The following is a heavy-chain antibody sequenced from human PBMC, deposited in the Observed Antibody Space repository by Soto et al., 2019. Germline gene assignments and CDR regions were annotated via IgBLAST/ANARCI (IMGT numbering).Heavy chain of an antibody. J-gene: IGHJ5*02. CDR3: ALQNKVFTLFGVVIPWFDP. CDR2: IDPSDSYT. V-gene: IGHV5-10-1*01. CDR1: GDSCASYW. D-gene: IGHD3-3*01. Sequence: RVWWRGAGDSCASYWGSWVSQMTGKGLEWMGRIDPSDSYTNYSPSFQGHVTISADKSISTAYLQWSSLKASDTAMYYCALQNKVFTLFGVVIPWFDPWGQGTLVTVSS.